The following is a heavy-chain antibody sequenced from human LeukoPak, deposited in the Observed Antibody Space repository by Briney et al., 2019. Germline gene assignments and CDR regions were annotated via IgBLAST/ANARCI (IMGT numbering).Heavy chain of an antibody. CDR3: ARDISRSPREY. CDR2: ISTTSGFT. V-gene: IGHV3-11*06. J-gene: IGHJ4*02. CDR1: GFTFSSSW. D-gene: IGHD3-9*01. Sequence: PGGSLRLSCAASGFTFSSSWMSWIRQAPGKGLEWISYISTTSGFTKYADSVKGRFTISRDNAKNTLYLQMNSLGVEDTAVYYCARDISRSPREYWGQGTLVIVSS.